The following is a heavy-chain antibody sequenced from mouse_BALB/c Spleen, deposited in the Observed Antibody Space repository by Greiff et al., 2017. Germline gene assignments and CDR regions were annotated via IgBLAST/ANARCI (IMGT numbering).Heavy chain of an antibody. CDR3: AREAYYGNYGYFDY. D-gene: IGHD2-10*01. Sequence: DVMLVESGGGLVKPGGSLKLSCAASGFTFSDYYMYWVRQTPEKRLEWVATISDGGSYTYYPDSVKGRFTISRDNAKNNLYLQMSSLKSEDTAMYYCAREAYYGNYGYFDYWGQGTTLTVSS. V-gene: IGHV5-4*02. CDR1: GFTFSDYY. J-gene: IGHJ2*01. CDR2: ISDGGSYT.